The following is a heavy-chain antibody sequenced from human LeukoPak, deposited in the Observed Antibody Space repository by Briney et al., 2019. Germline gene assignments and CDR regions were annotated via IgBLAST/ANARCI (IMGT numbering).Heavy chain of an antibody. CDR2: IKQDGSEK. V-gene: IGHV3-7*01. D-gene: IGHD2/OR15-2a*01. CDR3: ARAPGLYPKNYYGMDV. J-gene: IGHJ6*02. CDR1: GFTFSSYW. Sequence: GGSLRLSCAASGFTFSSYWMSWVRQAPGKGLEGVANIKQDGSEKYYVDSVKGRLTISRDNAKNSLYLQMNSLRAEDTAVYRCARAPGLYPKNYYGMDVWGQGTTVTVSS.